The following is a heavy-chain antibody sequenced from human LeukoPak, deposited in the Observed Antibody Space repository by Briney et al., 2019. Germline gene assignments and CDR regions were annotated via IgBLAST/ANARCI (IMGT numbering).Heavy chain of an antibody. J-gene: IGHJ4*02. CDR1: GGSISDTNW. CDR3: AREGGPYRPLDY. Sequence: VQPSETLSLTCGVSGGSISDTNWWTWFRQPPGKGLEWIGEVNLQGSTNYNPSLKSRVAISVDKSENHISLKLTSATAADTAVYYCAREGGPYRPLDYSGQGTLVTVAS. V-gene: IGHV4-4*02. CDR2: VNLQGST.